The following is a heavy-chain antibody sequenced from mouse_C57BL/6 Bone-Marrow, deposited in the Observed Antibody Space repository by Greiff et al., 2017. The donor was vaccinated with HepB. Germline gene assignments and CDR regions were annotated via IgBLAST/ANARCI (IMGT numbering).Heavy chain of an antibody. J-gene: IGHJ4*01. D-gene: IGHD2-5*01. Sequence: QLQESGPELVKPGASVKISCKASGYSFTDYNMNWVKQSNGKSLEWIGVINPNYGTTSYNQKFKGKATLTVDQSSSTAYMQLNSLTSEDSAVYYCANTYYSNYEEAMDYWGQGTSVTVSS. CDR3: ANTYYSNYEEAMDY. CDR1: GYSFTDYN. CDR2: INPNYGTT. V-gene: IGHV1-39*01.